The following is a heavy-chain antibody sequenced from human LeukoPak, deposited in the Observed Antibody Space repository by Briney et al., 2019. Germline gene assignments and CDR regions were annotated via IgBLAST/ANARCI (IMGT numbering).Heavy chain of an antibody. V-gene: IGHV3-7*01. CDR3: VRDPLGEVQKWELPVGDWFDP. CDR1: GFTFSSYW. CDR2: IKQDGSEK. J-gene: IGHJ5*02. Sequence: SGGSLRLSCAASGFTFSSYWMSWVRQAPGKGLEWVANIKQDGSEKYYVDSVKGRFTISRDNAKNSLYLQMNSLRAEDTAVYYCVRDPLGEVQKWELPVGDWFDPWGQGTLVTVSS. D-gene: IGHD1-26*01.